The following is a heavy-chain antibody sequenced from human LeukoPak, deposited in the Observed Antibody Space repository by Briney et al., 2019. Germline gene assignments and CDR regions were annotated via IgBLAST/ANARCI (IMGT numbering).Heavy chain of an antibody. V-gene: IGHV1-69*10. CDR3: ARGRIVDSSSWCLFDY. D-gene: IGHD6-13*01. CDR2: IIPILGIA. Sequence: VKVSWKASGGTFSSYAISWGRQAPEQGLEWMGRIIPILGIANYAQKFQGRVTITADKSTSTAYMELSSLRSEDTAVYYCARGRIVDSSSWCLFDYWGQGTLVTVSS. J-gene: IGHJ4*02. CDR1: GGTFSSYA.